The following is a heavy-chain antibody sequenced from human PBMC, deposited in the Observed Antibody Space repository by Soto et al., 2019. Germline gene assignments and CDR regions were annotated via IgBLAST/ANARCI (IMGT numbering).Heavy chain of an antibody. D-gene: IGHD3-3*01. V-gene: IGHV3-9*01. J-gene: IGHJ3*02. Sequence: HLGGSLRLSCAASGFTFDDYAMHWVRQAPGKGLEWVSGISWNSGSIGYADSVKGRFTISRDNAKNSLYLQMNSLRAEDTALYYCAKWGWSGYYSDAFDIWGQGTMVTVSS. CDR1: GFTFDDYA. CDR3: AKWGWSGYYSDAFDI. CDR2: ISWNSGSI.